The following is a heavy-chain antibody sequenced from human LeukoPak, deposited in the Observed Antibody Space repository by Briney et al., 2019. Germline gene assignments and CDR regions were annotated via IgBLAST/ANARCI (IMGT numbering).Heavy chain of an antibody. V-gene: IGHV3-21*01. J-gene: IGHJ4*02. D-gene: IGHD3-10*01. CDR2: ISSSSSYI. CDR1: GFTFSSYS. Sequence: GGSLRLSCAASGFTFSSYSMNWVRQAPGKGLEWVSSISSSSSYIYYADSVKGRFTISRDNAKNSLYLQMNSLRAEDTAVYYCARVQRLLWFGDWGQGTLVTVSS. CDR3: ARVQRLLWFGD.